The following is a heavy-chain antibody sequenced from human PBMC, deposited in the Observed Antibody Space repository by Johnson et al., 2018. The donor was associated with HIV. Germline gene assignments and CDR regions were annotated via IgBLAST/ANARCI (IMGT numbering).Heavy chain of an antibody. CDR2: IYSGGTI. Sequence: EVQLMESGGGLVQPGGSLRLSCAVSGFTVSSNFMNWVRQAPGKGLEWVSVIYSGGTIYYGDSVKGRFTISRDSPKNTVYLQMSRLRVEDTAVYYCARGTGDQWGLDAFDIWGQGTMVTVSS. CDR3: ARGTGDQWGLDAFDI. CDR1: GFTVSSNF. D-gene: IGHD7-27*01. V-gene: IGHV3-66*02. J-gene: IGHJ3*02.